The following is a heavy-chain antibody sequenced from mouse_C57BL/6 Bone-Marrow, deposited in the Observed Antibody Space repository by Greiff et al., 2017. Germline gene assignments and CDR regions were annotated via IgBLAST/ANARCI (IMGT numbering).Heavy chain of an antibody. J-gene: IGHJ3*01. CDR1: GYTFTSYW. CDR3: ASEGIYDGYGAGFAY. V-gene: IGHV1-50*01. CDR2: IDPSDSYT. Sequence: QVQLQQPGAELVKPGASVKLSCKASGYTFTSYWMQWVKQRPGQGLEWIGEIDPSDSYTNYNQKFKGKATLTVDTSSSTAYMQLSSLTSEDSAVYYCASEGIYDGYGAGFAYWGQGTLVTVSA. D-gene: IGHD2-3*01.